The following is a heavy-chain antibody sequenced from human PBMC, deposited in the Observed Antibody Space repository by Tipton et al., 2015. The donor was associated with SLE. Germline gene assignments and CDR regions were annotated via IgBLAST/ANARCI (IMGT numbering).Heavy chain of an antibody. J-gene: IGHJ3*02. D-gene: IGHD3-16*01. Sequence: QSGAEVKKPGSSVKVSCKASGGTFSSYAISWVRQAPGQGLEWMGGIIPIFGTANYAQKFQGRVTITADKSTRTAYMELSSLRSEDTAVYYCAREIWQPGAFDIWGQGTMVTVSS. CDR1: GGTFSSYA. CDR3: AREIWQPGAFDI. CDR2: IIPIFGTA. V-gene: IGHV1-69*06.